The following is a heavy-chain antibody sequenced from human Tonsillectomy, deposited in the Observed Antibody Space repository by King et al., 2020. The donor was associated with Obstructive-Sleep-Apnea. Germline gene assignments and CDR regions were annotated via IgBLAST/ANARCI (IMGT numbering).Heavy chain of an antibody. J-gene: IGHJ4*02. Sequence: QGQLVQSGGGVVQPGRSLRLSCAASGITFSNLAMHWVRQAPGKGLEWVAVISYDGSNNNYVDSVKGRFTISRDNSKKTLYLQMNSLRTEDTAMYYCASDLQGNFDYWGQGTLVTVSS. CDR1: GITFSNLA. V-gene: IGHV3-30*04. D-gene: IGHD2-21*01. CDR2: ISYDGSNN. CDR3: ASDLQGNFDY.